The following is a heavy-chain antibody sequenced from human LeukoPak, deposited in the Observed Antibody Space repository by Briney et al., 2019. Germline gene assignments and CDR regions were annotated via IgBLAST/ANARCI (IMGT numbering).Heavy chain of an antibody. CDR3: ARAGGSGYQPDY. D-gene: IGHD3-22*01. Sequence: SETLSLTCNVSGDSISSGGSYWSWIRQHPGKGLEWIGYIYYSGRTYYNPSLKSRVTISVDTSNNQFTLKLNSVTAAETGVDYCARAGGSGYQPDYWGQGTLVTVSS. V-gene: IGHV4-31*03. J-gene: IGHJ4*02. CDR2: IYYSGRT. CDR1: GDSISSGGSY.